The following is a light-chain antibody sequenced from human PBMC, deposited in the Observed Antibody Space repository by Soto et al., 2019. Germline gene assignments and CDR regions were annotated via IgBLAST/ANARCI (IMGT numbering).Light chain of an antibody. V-gene: IGKV3-11*01. Sequence: EIVLTQSPATLSLSPGERATLSCRASQSVSSYLAWYQQKPGQAPRLLIYDAPNRATGIPARFSGSGSGTDFTLTISSLEPDDFAVYYCQQRSNWPPETFGQGTKVDIK. J-gene: IGKJ1*01. CDR3: QQRSNWPPET. CDR2: DAP. CDR1: QSVSSY.